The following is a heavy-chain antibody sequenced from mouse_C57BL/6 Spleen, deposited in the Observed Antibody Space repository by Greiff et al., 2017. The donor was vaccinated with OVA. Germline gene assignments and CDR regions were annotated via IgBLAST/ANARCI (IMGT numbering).Heavy chain of an antibody. D-gene: IGHD2-12*01. CDR3: ARSDYKHY. CDR2: IYPGDGDT. V-gene: IGHV1-82*01. J-gene: IGHJ2*01. CDR1: GYAFSSSW. Sequence: QVQLQQSGPELVKPGASVKISCKASGYAFSSSWMNWVKQRPGQGLEWIGRIYPGDGDTNYNGKFKGKATLTADKSSSTAYMQLSSLTSEDSAVYCCARSDYKHYWGQGTTLTVSS.